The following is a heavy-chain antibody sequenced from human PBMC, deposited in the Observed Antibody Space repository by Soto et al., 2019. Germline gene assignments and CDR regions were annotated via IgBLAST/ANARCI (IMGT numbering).Heavy chain of an antibody. CDR1: GFTVSSNY. V-gene: IGHV3-66*01. Sequence: GSLRLSCAASGFTVSSNYMSWVRQAPGKGLEWVSVIYSGGSTYYADSVKGRFTISRDNSKNTLYLQMNSLRAEDTAVYYCARMYYDFWSGYYNYYYYMDVWGKGTTVTVSS. D-gene: IGHD3-3*01. J-gene: IGHJ6*03. CDR3: ARMYYDFWSGYYNYYYYMDV. CDR2: IYSGGST.